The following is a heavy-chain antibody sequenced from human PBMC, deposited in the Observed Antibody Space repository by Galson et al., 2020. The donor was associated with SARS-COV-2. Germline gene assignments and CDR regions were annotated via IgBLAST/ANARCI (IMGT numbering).Heavy chain of an antibody. D-gene: IGHD3-9*01. Sequence: GGSLRLSCAASGFTFSSYSMNWVRQAPGKGLEWVSSISSSSSYIYYADSVKGRFTISRDNAKNSLYLQMNSLSAEDTAVYYCARIRYFDWPYSDDWGQGTLVTVSS. V-gene: IGHV3-21*01. CDR2: ISSSSSYI. CDR1: GFTFSSYS. J-gene: IGHJ4*02. CDR3: ARIRYFDWPYSDD.